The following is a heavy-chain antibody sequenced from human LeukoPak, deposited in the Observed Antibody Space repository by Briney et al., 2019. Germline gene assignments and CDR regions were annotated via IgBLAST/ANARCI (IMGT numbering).Heavy chain of an antibody. CDR2: IIPIFGTA. J-gene: IGHJ4*02. V-gene: IGHV1-69*06. CDR1: GGTFSSYA. CDR3: ARAGGVNSGYDLDY. D-gene: IGHD5-12*01. Sequence: SVKVSCKASGGTFSSYAISWVRQAPGQGLEWMGGIIPIFGTANYAQKFQGRVTITADKSTSTAYMELSSLRSEDTAVYYRARAGGVNSGYDLDYWGQGTLVTVSS.